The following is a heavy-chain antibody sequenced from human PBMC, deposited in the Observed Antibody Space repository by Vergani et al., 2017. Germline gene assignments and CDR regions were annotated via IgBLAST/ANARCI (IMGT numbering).Heavy chain of an antibody. CDR2: IYYSGST. J-gene: IGHJ4*02. V-gene: IGHV4-59*01. CDR3: AGDSSSWQRADY. D-gene: IGHD6-13*01. CDR1: GVSIPTSY. Sequence: QVRLQESGPGLVKPSETLSLICTVSGVSIPTSYWSWVRQPPGKGLEWLGYIYYSGSTTYNPSLKRRLTISVDTSENQFPLRLSAVTAADRARSDCAGDSSSWQRADYWGQGTLVTVSS.